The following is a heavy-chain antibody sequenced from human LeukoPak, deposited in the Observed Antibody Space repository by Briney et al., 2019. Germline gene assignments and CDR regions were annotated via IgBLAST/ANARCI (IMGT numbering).Heavy chain of an antibody. CDR2: TYSGGTT. CDR1: GFTVTSSY. J-gene: IGHJ6*02. D-gene: IGHD3-3*01. V-gene: IGHV3-66*01. CDR3: ARDPSGTTIDNYYTLPKGMDV. Sequence: GGSLRLSCAASGFTVTSSYINWVRQAPGKGLEWISVTYSGGTTYYSESVKDRFIVSRDNSKNTLYLQMSSLTGEDTALYYCARDPSGTTIDNYYTLPKGMDVWGQGTTVTVSS.